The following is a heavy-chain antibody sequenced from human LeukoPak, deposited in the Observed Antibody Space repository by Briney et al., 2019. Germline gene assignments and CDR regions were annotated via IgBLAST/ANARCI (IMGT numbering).Heavy chain of an antibody. D-gene: IGHD3-10*01. V-gene: IGHV4-34*01. CDR2: INHSGST. CDR3: ARGGEYYGSGTYYKTIYYFDY. CDR1: GGSFSGYY. Sequence: SETLSLTCAVYGGSFSGYYWSWISPPPRKGLEWNGEINHSGSTNYNPSLKGRVTISVDTSKNQFSLNLTSVTAADTAVYYCARGGEYYGSGTYYKTIYYFDYWGQGTLVTVSS. J-gene: IGHJ4*02.